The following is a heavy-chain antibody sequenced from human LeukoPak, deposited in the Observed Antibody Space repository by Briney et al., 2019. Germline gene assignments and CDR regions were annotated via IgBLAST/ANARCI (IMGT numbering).Heavy chain of an antibody. V-gene: IGHV4-34*01. D-gene: IGHD3-10*01. J-gene: IGHJ4*02. CDR2: INHSGST. CDR1: GGSFSGYY. CDR3: ARESMGLLVDY. Sequence: SETLSLTCAVYGGSFSGYYWSWIRQPPGKGLEWIGEINHSGSTNYNPSLKSRVTISVDTSKNQFSLKLSSVTAADTAVYYCARESMGLLVDYWGRGTLVTVSS.